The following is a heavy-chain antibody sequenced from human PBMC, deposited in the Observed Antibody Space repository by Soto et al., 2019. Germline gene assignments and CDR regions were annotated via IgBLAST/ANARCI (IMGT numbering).Heavy chain of an antibody. CDR2: IYSGGST. D-gene: IGHD5-12*01. CDR3: HGYGY. CDR1: GFSVTANY. V-gene: IGHV3-53*01. Sequence: EVQVVESGGGLIQPGGSLRLSCEVSGFSVTANYMSWVRQAPGKGLEWVSVIYSGGSTYYIDSVKGRFSISRDISKNTLYLQMNSPRAEDTAAYYCHGYGYWGQGTLVTVSA. J-gene: IGHJ4*02.